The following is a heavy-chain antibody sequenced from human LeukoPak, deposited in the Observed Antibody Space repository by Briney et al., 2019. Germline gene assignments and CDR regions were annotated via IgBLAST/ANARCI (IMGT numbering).Heavy chain of an antibody. J-gene: IGHJ5*02. D-gene: IGHD2-15*01. CDR1: GFTFSSYA. CDR3: ARGSRKAPIKGYCSGGSCYSGWFDP. Sequence: KTGGSLRLSCAASGFTFSSYAMSWVRQAPGKGLEWVSSISSSSSYIYYADSVKGRFTISRDNAKNSLYLQMNSLRAEDTAVYYCARGSRKAPIKGYCSGGSCYSGWFDPWGQGTLVTVSS. V-gene: IGHV3-21*01. CDR2: ISSSSSYI.